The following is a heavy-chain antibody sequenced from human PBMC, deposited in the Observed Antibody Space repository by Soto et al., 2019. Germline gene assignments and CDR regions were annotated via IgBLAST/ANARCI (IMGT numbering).Heavy chain of an antibody. CDR1: GFTFSNFE. D-gene: IGHD3-9*01. V-gene: IGHV3-48*03. Sequence: GGSLRLSCAASGFTFSNFEMHWVRQAPGKGLEWVSYINTAGSTKYYAESVKGRFTISRDNARNSLFLQMNSLRAEDTAVYYCAKAECSSPDCLTAYYSYGLDVWGQGSTVTVSS. CDR2: INTAGSTK. J-gene: IGHJ6*02. CDR3: AKAECSSPDCLTAYYSYGLDV.